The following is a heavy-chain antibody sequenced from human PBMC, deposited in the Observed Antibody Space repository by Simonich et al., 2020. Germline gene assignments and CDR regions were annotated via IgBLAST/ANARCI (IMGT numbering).Heavy chain of an antibody. CDR1: GYSISSGYY. Sequence: QVQLQESGPGLVKPSETLSLTCAVSGYSISSGYYWGWIRQPPGKGLEWIGIIYHSGSNYDTPFLKSRVTISVDTSKNQFSLKLSSVTAADTAVYYCARVGYSNYYYYGMDVWGQGTTVTVSS. V-gene: IGHV4-38-2*01. J-gene: IGHJ6*02. D-gene: IGHD6-13*01. CDR2: IYHSGSN. CDR3: ARVGYSNYYYYGMDV.